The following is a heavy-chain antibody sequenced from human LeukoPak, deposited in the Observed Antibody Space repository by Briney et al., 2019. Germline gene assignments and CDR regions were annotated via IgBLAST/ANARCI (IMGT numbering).Heavy chain of an antibody. J-gene: IGHJ4*02. V-gene: IGHV4-39*01. Sequence: TSETLSLTCTVSGGSITSGDYYWNWVRQPPGKGLEWIGNLNFRGSLFYHPSLKSRVTMSADLSQNQFSLRLMSVTAADTAVYYCATRTYRAHFDHWGQGTLVTVSS. CDR1: GGSITSGDYY. CDR2: LNFRGSL. D-gene: IGHD4/OR15-4a*01. CDR3: ATRTYRAHFDH.